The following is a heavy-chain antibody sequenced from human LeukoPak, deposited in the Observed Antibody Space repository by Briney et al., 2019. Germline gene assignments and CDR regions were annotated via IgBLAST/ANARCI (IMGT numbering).Heavy chain of an antibody. Sequence: GASVKVSCKASGYTFTSYDINWVRQATGQGLKWMGWMNPNSGNTGYAQKFQGRVTMTRNTSISTAYMELSSLRSEDTAVYYCAAIVVPAAMLYYGMDVWGQGTTVTVSS. CDR1: GYTFTSYD. CDR3: AAIVVPAAMLYYGMDV. CDR2: MNPNSGNT. V-gene: IGHV1-8*01. D-gene: IGHD2-2*01. J-gene: IGHJ6*02.